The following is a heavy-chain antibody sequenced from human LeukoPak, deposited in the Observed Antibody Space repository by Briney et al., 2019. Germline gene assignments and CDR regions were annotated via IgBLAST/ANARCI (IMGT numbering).Heavy chain of an antibody. CDR1: GFTFSSYA. CDR3: AKLRVSGSYEDLFDY. V-gene: IGHV3-30*04. D-gene: IGHD1-26*01. J-gene: IGHJ4*02. CDR2: ISYDGSNK. Sequence: PGGSLRLSCAASGFTFSSYAMHWVRQAPGKGLEWVAVISYDGSNKYYADSVKGRFTISRDNSKNTLYLQMNSLRAEDTAVYYCAKLRVSGSYEDLFDYWGQGTLVTVSS.